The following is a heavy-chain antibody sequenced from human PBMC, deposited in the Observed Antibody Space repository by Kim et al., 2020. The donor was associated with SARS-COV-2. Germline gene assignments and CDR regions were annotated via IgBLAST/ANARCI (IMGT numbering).Heavy chain of an antibody. J-gene: IGHJ3*02. CDR1: GFIFSDSA. CDR3: TRVPGTTLAFCDAFD. CDR2: IRSKANGYAT. D-gene: IGHD1-1*01. V-gene: IGHV3-73*01. Sequence: GGSLRLSCGASGFIFSDSAMHWVRQASGKGLEWVGRIRSKANGYATAYIESVKGRFTISRDDSRNTTYLQMNSLKTEDTAVYYCTRVPGTTLAFCDAFD.